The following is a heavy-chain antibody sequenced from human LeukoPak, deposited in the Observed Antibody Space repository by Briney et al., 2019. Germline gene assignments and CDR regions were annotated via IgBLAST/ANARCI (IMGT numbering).Heavy chain of an antibody. D-gene: IGHD2-21*02. CDR2: ISSSGSSI. V-gene: IGHV3-11*01. J-gene: IGHJ4*02. CDR3: ARDRLADCGGDCYGFDY. CDR1: GFTFSDYY. Sequence: GGSLRLSCAASGFTFSDYYMSWIRQAPGKGLEWVSYISSSGSSIYYADSVKGRFTISRDNAKNSLYLQMNSLRAEDTAVYYCARDRLADCGGDCYGFDYWGQGTLVTVSS.